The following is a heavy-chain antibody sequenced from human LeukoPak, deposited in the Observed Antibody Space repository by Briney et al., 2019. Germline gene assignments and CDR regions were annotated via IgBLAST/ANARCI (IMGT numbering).Heavy chain of an antibody. CDR2: MNPNSGNT. J-gene: IGHJ4*02. D-gene: IGHD3-22*01. V-gene: IGHV1-8*01. CDR3: ARGRPTYYYDRSVYSSLDY. Sequence: GASVKVSCKASGYTFTSYDINWVRQATGQGLEWMGWMNPNSGNTGYAQKFQGRVTMTRNTSISTAYMELSSLRSEDTAVYYSARGRPTYYYDRSVYSSLDYWGQGTLVPVSS. CDR1: GYTFTSYD.